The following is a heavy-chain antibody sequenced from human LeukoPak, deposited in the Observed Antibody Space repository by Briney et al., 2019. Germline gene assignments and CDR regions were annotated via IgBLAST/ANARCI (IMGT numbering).Heavy chain of an antibody. Sequence: GASVKVSCKASGYTFTGYYMHWVRQAPGQGLEWMGWINPNSGGTNYAQKFQGRVTMTRDTSISTAYMELSRLRSDDTAVYYCARDRGDNWKYSIWAYLDPWGQGTPVTVSS. CDR2: INPNSGGT. CDR1: GYTFTGYY. V-gene: IGHV1-2*02. CDR3: ARDRGDNWKYSIWAYLDP. D-gene: IGHD1-20*01. J-gene: IGHJ5*02.